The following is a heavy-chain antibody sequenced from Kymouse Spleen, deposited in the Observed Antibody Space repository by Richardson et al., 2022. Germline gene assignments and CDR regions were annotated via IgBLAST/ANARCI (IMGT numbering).Heavy chain of an antibody. D-gene: IGHD3-9*01. CDR3: ARDRGGYCSSTSSPFYDILTGYYKYYYYYGMDV. CDR1: GGSISSSNW. V-gene: IGHV4-4*02. Sequence: QVQLQESGPGLVKPSGTLSLTCAVSGGSISSSNWWSWVRQPPGKGLEWIGEIYHSGSTNYNPSLKSRVTISVDKSKNQFSLKLSSVTAADTAVYYCARDRGGYCSSTSSPFYDILTGYYKYYYYYGMDVWGQGTTVTVSS. CDR2: IYHSGST. J-gene: IGHJ6*02.